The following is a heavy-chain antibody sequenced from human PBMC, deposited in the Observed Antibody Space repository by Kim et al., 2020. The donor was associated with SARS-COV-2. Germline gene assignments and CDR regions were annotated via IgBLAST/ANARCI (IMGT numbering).Heavy chain of an antibody. J-gene: IGHJ4*02. V-gene: IGHV1-3*01. D-gene: IGHD3-10*01. CDR2: T. Sequence: TKYSQKFHGRVTITRDTSASTAYMELSSLRSEDTAVYYCAREGGVRGLDYWGQGTLVTVSS. CDR3: AREGGVRGLDY.